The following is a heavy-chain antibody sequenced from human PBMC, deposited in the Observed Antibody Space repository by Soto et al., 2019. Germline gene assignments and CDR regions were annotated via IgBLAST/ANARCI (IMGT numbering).Heavy chain of an antibody. CDR1: GGSISSGGYY. CDR3: ARDWYGNNWFDP. V-gene: IGHV4-31*03. Sequence: TSETLSLTCTVSGGSISSGGYYWSWIRQHPGKGLEWIGYIYYSGSTYYNPSLKSRVTISVDTSKNQFSLKLSSVTAADTAVYYCARDWYGNNWFDPWGQGTLVTVSS. D-gene: IGHD6-13*01. J-gene: IGHJ5*02. CDR2: IYYSGST.